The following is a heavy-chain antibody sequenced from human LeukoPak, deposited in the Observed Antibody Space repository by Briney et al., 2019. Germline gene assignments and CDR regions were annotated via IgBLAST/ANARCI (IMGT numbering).Heavy chain of an antibody. V-gene: IGHV3-74*01. Sequence: HSGGSLRLSCAASGFTFSSYWMNWVRQAPGKGLVWVSRISSDRSSTTYADSVKGRFTSSRDNAKNTLYLQMNSLRAEDTAVYYCARGRPYGMDVWGQGTTVTVSS. J-gene: IGHJ6*02. CDR3: ARGRPYGMDV. CDR1: GFTFSSYW. CDR2: ISSDRSST.